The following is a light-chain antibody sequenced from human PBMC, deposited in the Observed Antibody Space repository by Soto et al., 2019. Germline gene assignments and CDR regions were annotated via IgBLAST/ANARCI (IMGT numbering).Light chain of an antibody. V-gene: IGLV2-14*01. J-gene: IGLJ1*01. CDR2: EVS. Sequence: QSALTQPASVSGSPGQSITISCTGTSSDVGGYNYVSWYQQYPGKAPKLMIYEVSNRPSGISDRFSGSKSGNTASLTISGLHDEDEADYYCSSYTGSNTLDVFGTGTKLTV. CDR3: SSYTGSNTLDV. CDR1: SSDVGGYNY.